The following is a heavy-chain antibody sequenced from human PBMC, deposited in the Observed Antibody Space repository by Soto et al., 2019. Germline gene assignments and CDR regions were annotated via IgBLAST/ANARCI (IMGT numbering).Heavy chain of an antibody. CDR1: GYTFTGYY. CDR3: ATDHRRRRYNWNHSLSWFDP. CDR2: INPNSGGT. J-gene: IGHJ5*02. D-gene: IGHD1-20*01. V-gene: IGHV1-2*02. Sequence: EASVKVPCKASGYTFTGYYMHWVRQAPGQGREWMGWINPNSGGTNYAQKFQGRVTMTRYTSISTAYMELCRLRSADTAVYYCATDHRRRRYNWNHSLSWFDPWGQGTLVTVSS.